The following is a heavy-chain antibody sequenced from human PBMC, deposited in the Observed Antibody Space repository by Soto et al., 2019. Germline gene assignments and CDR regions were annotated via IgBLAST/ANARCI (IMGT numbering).Heavy chain of an antibody. CDR2: IYSGGST. J-gene: IGHJ6*03. CDR1: GFTVSSNY. CDR3: ARSFTIFGVVTFMDV. Sequence: GGSLRLSCAASGFTVSSNYMSWVRQAPGKGLEWVSVIYSGGSTYYADSVKGRFTISRDNSKNTLYLQMNSLRAEDTAVYYCARSFTIFGVVTFMDVWCKGTTVTVSS. V-gene: IGHV3-66*01. D-gene: IGHD3-3*01.